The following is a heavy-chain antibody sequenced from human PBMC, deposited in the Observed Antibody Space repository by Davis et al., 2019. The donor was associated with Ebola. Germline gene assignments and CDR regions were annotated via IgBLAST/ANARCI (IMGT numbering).Heavy chain of an antibody. V-gene: IGHV5-51*01. CDR3: ATLRRTITGMDDGFDI. J-gene: IGHJ3*02. D-gene: IGHD1-14*01. Sequence: GGSLRLSCKDSGNSFTSQWIGWVRQLPGKGLEWMGIIYTGDSDIRYSPSFRGQVTISADKSTKTAFLQWSSLKASDTAMYYCATLRRTITGMDDGFDIWGQGTMVTVSS. CDR2: IYTGDSDI. CDR1: GNSFTSQW.